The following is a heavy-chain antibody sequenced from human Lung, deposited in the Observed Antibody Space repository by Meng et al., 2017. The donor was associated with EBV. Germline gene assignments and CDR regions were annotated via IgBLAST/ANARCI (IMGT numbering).Heavy chain of an antibody. CDR2: INYSGIT. V-gene: IGHV4-34*01. CDR1: GRSFSSSY. CDR3: ARGGTSSAPFDY. D-gene: IGHD2-2*01. J-gene: IGHJ4*02. Sequence: QAQLLQWRAGLLKPSETLSLACGVSGRSFSSSYWSWIRQPPGKGLEWIGQINYSGITNYNPSLKSRVTISVDTSKNQFSLSLNSVTAADTAVYYCARGGTSSAPFDYWGQGTLVTVSS.